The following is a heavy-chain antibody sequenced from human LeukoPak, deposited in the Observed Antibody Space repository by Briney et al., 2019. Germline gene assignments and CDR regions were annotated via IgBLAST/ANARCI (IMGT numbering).Heavy chain of an antibody. V-gene: IGHV1-69*04. Sequence: SVKVSCKASGGTFSSYAISWVRQAPGQGLEWMGRIIPILGIANYAQKLQGRVPITADKSTSTAYMELSSLRSEDTAVYYCARRGVPDAFDIWGQGTMVTVSS. CDR1: GGTFSSYA. CDR2: IIPILGIA. J-gene: IGHJ3*02. CDR3: ARRGVPDAFDI. D-gene: IGHD2-8*01.